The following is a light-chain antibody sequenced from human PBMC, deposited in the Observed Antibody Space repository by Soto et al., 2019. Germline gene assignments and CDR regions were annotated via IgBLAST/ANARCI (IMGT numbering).Light chain of an antibody. J-gene: IGLJ2*01. V-gene: IGLV2-14*01. CDR2: DVS. Sequence: QSALTQTASVSGSPGQSITISCTGTSSDVGGYNYVSWYQQHPGKAPKLMIYDVSNRPSGVSNRFSGSNSGNTASLIISGLQAEDEADHYCRSYTSSSVVFAGGTKLTVL. CDR1: SSDVGGYNY. CDR3: RSYTSSSVV.